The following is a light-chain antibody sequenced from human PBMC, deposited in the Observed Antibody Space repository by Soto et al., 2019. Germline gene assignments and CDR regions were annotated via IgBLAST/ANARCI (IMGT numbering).Light chain of an antibody. CDR2: EGS. J-gene: IGLJ1*01. CDR3: CSYAGSSTYV. CDR1: SSDVGSYNL. Sequence: QSVLTQPASVSGSPGQSITTSCTGTSSDVGSYNLVSWYQQHPGKAPKLMIYEGSKRPSGVSNRFSGSKSDNTASLTISGLQAEDEADYYCCSYAGSSTYVFGTGTKVTVL. V-gene: IGLV2-23*01.